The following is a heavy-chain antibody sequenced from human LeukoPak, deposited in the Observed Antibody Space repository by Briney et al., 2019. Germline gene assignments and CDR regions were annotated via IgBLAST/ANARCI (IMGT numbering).Heavy chain of an antibody. CDR2: ISCNSGNI. Sequence: GGSLRLSCAASGFNFDDYGMNWVRQPPGKGLEWVSGISCNSGNIGYADSVKGRFTISRDDAKNSLYLQMNSLRPEDTALYYCARASPPFGGVITPSYYFDYWGQGTLVTVSS. J-gene: IGHJ4*02. D-gene: IGHD3-16*02. CDR3: ARASPPFGGVITPSYYFDY. CDR1: GFNFDDYG. V-gene: IGHV3-9*01.